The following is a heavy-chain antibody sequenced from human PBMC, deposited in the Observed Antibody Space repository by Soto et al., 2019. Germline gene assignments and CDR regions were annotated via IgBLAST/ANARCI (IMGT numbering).Heavy chain of an antibody. CDR3: ARSGSYVNGFDF. J-gene: IGHJ4*02. Sequence: GGSLRLSCAASGFSVSSHFMNWVRQVSGKGLEWVSVIYSRGSTFYADSVEGRFTVSRDISKNTVYLQMNSLRVDDTAVYFCARSGSYVNGFDFWGQGTQVTVYS. D-gene: IGHD1-26*01. CDR2: IYSRGST. V-gene: IGHV3-53*01. CDR1: GFSVSSHF.